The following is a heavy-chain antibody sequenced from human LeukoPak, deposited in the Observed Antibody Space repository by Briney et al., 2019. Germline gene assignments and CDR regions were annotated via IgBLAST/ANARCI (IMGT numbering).Heavy chain of an antibody. D-gene: IGHD3-10*01. CDR1: GDSISTYY. J-gene: IGHJ6*03. V-gene: IGHV4-59*01. CDR3: ARGRSSMVRGYYYYYMDV. Sequence: SETLSLTCTVSGDSISTYYWSWIRQPPGKGLEWIGYIYYRVTSDYNPSLKSRVTMSVDMSTRQISLKLSSVTAADTAVYYCARGRSSMVRGYYYYYMDVWGKGTTVTISS. CDR2: IYYRVTS.